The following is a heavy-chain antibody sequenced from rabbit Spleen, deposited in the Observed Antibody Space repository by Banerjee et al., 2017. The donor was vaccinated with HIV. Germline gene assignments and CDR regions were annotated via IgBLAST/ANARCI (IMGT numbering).Heavy chain of an antibody. CDR1: GFSFNSGYY. D-gene: IGHD3-1*01. V-gene: IGHV1S40*01. J-gene: IGHJ4*01. Sequence: QSLEESGGGLVKPGASLTLTCKASGFSFNSGYYMCWVRQAPGKGLEWIACISDRSGRTDYATWAKGRFTISKTSSTTVTLQMTSLTVADTATYFCAREGSITTFAFDLWGQGTLVTVS. CDR3: AREGSITTFAFDL. CDR2: ISDRSGRT.